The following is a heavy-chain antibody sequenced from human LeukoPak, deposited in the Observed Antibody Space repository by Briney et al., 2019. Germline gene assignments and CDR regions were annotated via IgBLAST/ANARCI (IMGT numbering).Heavy chain of an antibody. CDR3: ARDLVSNYYDSSGSFDY. V-gene: IGHV1-8*03. CDR2: MNPNTGNT. J-gene: IGHJ4*02. D-gene: IGHD3-22*01. Sequence: ASVKASCKASGYTFTSYDINWVRQASGQGLEWMGWMNPNTGNTGYAQKFQGRVTITRNTSISTVYMELSSLRSEDTAVYYCARDLVSNYYDSSGSFDYWGQGTLVTVSS. CDR1: GYTFTSYD.